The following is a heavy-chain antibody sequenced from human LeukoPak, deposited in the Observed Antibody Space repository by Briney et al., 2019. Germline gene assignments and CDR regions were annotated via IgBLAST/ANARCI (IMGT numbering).Heavy chain of an antibody. CDR1: GYTFTSYG. Sequence: GASVKVSCKASGYTFTSYGISWVRQAPGQGLEWMGWISAYNGNTNYAQKLQGRVTMTTDTSTSTAYMELRSLRSDDTAVYYCARAITFGGVIVIGYFDYWGQGTLVTVSS. CDR3: ARAITFGGVIVIGYFDY. V-gene: IGHV1-18*01. J-gene: IGHJ4*02. D-gene: IGHD3-16*02. CDR2: ISAYNGNT.